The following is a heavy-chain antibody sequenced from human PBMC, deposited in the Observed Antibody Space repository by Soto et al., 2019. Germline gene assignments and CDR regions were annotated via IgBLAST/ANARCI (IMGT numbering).Heavy chain of an antibody. CDR2: VSYSGST. CDR1: GASISTDSYY. V-gene: IGHV4-39*01. D-gene: IGHD2-8*01. CDR3: ARHLHCTNGVCPYYFDF. J-gene: IGHJ4*02. Sequence: SETLSLTCTVSGASISTDSYYWGWIRQPPGKGLEWIGSVSYSGSTYYSPSLRSRVIVSVDASKTQFSLRLSSVTASDTAIYYCARHLHCTNGVCPYYFDFWGQGLLVTV.